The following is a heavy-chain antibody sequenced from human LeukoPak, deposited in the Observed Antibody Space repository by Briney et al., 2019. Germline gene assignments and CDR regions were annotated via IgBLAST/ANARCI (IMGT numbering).Heavy chain of an antibody. CDR1: GFSLSTSGMC. V-gene: IGHV2-70*11. D-gene: IGHD6-19*01. CDR3: ARISPTGYSSGWYWFDP. Sequence: SGPALVKPTQTLTLTCTFSGFSLSTSGMCVSWIRQPPGKALEWLARIDWDDDKYYSTSLKTRLTISKDTSKNQVVLTMTNMDPVDTATYYCARISPTGYSSGWYWFDPWGQGTLVTASS. J-gene: IGHJ5*02. CDR2: IDWDDDK.